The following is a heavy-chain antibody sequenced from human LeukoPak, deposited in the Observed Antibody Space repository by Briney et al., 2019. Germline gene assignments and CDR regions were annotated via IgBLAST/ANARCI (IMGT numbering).Heavy chain of an antibody. Sequence: GGSLRLSCEVSGFTFSNACMTWVRQAPGKGLEWVGRVKSKTDGGTTDYAAPVKGRFTISRDDSNDTLYLQMNSLKTEDTAVYFCTTDRAMPNWGQGTLVTVSS. CDR1: GFTFSNAC. D-gene: IGHD2-2*01. J-gene: IGHJ4*02. CDR3: TTDRAMPN. CDR2: VKSKTDGGTT. V-gene: IGHV3-15*01.